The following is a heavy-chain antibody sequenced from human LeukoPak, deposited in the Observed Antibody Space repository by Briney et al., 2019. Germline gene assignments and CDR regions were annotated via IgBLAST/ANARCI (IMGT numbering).Heavy chain of an antibody. Sequence: PGGSLRLSCAASGFTFSTYAMSWVRQAPGQGLEWVSSISGDGGSTYYAESVKGRFTISRDNSKNTLYLQMNSLRAEDTAVYYCAKRPDCSTTNWFRFEYWGQGTLVTVSS. J-gene: IGHJ4*02. D-gene: IGHD2-2*01. CDR1: GFTFSTYA. CDR2: ISGDGGST. V-gene: IGHV3-23*01. CDR3: AKRPDCSTTNWFRFEY.